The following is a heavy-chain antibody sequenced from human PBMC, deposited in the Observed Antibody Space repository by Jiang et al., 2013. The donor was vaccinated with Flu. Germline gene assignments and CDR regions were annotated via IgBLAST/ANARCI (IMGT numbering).Heavy chain of an antibody. CDR1: GAPLDSGSW. J-gene: IGHJ4*02. CDR2: VYHSGNT. D-gene: IGHD3-10*01. Sequence: PGLVKPSATLSLTCAVSGAPLDSGSWWSWVRQSPGKGLEWIGEVYHSGNTNYNPSLKSRVTISIDKSRSQFSLTVASVAAADTAVYYCAREALGSYYYFDHWGRGALVTVSS. CDR3: AREALGSYYYFDH. V-gene: IGHV4-4*02.